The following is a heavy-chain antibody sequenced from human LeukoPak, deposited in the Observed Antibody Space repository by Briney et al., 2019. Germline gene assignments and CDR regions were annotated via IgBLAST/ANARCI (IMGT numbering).Heavy chain of an antibody. CDR2: ISPSGDHR. CDR1: GFSFSAYN. CDR3: ARDAAYFDSSGYYPDPLDY. J-gene: IGHJ4*02. Sequence: GGSLRLSCAASGFSFSAYNINWVRQAPGKGLEWVSCISPSGDHRYYADSVRGRFTISRDNAKNSVYLQMNSLKAEDTAVYYCARDAAYFDSSGYYPDPLDYWGQGTLVSVSS. D-gene: IGHD3-22*01. V-gene: IGHV3-21*01.